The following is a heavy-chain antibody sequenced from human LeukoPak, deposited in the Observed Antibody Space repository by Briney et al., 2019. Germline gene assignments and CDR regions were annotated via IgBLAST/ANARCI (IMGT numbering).Heavy chain of an antibody. Sequence: SETLSLTCTVSGGSISSYYWSWIRQPAGKGLEWIGRIYISGSGSTNYNPSLKNRVTVSLDTSRKEFSLTLASVTAADTAVYYCSREPRRGGWFDPWGQGILVTVSS. J-gene: IGHJ5*02. V-gene: IGHV4-4*07. CDR3: SREPRRGGWFDP. CDR1: GGSISSYY. CDR2: IYISGSGST.